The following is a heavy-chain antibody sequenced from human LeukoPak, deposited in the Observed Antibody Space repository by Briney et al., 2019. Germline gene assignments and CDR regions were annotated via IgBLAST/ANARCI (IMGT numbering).Heavy chain of an antibody. D-gene: IGHD3-22*01. CDR3: ARDDDYYDSSGYYS. J-gene: IGHJ4*02. V-gene: IGHV4-61*02. Sequence: SETLSLTCTVSGGSISSGSYYWSWIRQPAGKGLEWIGRIYTGGSTNYNPSLKSRVTISVDTSKNQFSLKPSSVTAADTAVYYCARDDDYYDSSGYYSWGQGTLVTVSS. CDR1: GGSISSGSYY. CDR2: IYTGGST.